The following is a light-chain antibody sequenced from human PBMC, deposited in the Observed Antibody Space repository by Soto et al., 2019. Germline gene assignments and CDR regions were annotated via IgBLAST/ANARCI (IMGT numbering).Light chain of an antibody. V-gene: IGLV2-14*01. CDR3: SSYTSSSTLRGV. Sequence: SALTHPASVSGSPGQSITISCTGTSSDVGGYNYVSWYQQHPGKAPKLMIYEVSNRPSGVSNRFSGSKSGNTASLTISGLQAEDEADYYCSSYTSSSTLRGVFGTGTKVTVL. J-gene: IGLJ1*01. CDR2: EVS. CDR1: SSDVGGYNY.